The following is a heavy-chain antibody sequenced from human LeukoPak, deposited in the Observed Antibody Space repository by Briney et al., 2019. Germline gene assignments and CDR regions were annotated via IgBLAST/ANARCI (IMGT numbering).Heavy chain of an antibody. CDR2: IANDGKDK. CDR1: GFTFSRYG. J-gene: IGHJ4*02. D-gene: IGHD2-2*01. V-gene: IGHV3-30*18. Sequence: PGRSLRLSCAASGFTFSRYGFHWVRQAPGKGLEWVTVIANDGKDKKYADSVKGRFTISRDNSKSTLYLQMSSLRAEDTGVYYCAKDQQEGPAAYYFDSWGQGTLVTVSS. CDR3: AKDQQEGPAAYYFDS.